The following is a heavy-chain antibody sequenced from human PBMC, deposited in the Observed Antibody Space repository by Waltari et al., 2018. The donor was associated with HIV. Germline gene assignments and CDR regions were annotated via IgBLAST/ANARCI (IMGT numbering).Heavy chain of an antibody. V-gene: IGHV3-21*04. D-gene: IGHD6-19*01. CDR2: SSSTSDYI. Sequence: EVQVVESGGGLVKPGGSLRLSCVASGSGFFFSSYSMTWLRQEPEEGLDWVSISSSTSDYIYYADSVKGRFTISRDNAQNSVYLQMNSLRVEDTATYYCARMPAPYSSPGYWGPGTVVAVSS. CDR1: GSGFFFSSYS. CDR3: ARMPAPYSSPGY. J-gene: IGHJ4*02.